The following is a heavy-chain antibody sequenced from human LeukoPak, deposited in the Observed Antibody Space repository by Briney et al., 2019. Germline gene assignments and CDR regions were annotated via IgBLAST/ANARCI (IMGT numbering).Heavy chain of an antibody. J-gene: IGHJ4*02. CDR3: ARAAPTNYGGNFDY. V-gene: IGHV4-4*02. CDR1: GGSISSSNW. Sequence: SGTLSLTCAVSGGSISSSNWWSWVRQPPGKGLEWIGEIYHSGSTNYNPSLKSRVTISVDKSKNQFSLKLSSVTAADTAVYYCARAAPTNYGGNFDYWGQGTLVTVSS. CDR2: IYHSGST. D-gene: IGHD4-23*01.